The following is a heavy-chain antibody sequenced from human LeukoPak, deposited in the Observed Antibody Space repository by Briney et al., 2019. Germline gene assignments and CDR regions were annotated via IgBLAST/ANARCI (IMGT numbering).Heavy chain of an antibody. D-gene: IGHD5-24*01. Sequence: SVKVSCKASGGTFSSYAISWVRQAPGQGLEWMGGIIPIFGTANYAQKFQGRVTITADKSTSTAYMELSSLRSEDTAVCYCAREAVKGYTPRQLDYWGQGTLVTVSS. J-gene: IGHJ4*02. CDR3: AREAVKGYTPRQLDY. CDR1: GGTFSSYA. CDR2: IIPIFGTA. V-gene: IGHV1-69*06.